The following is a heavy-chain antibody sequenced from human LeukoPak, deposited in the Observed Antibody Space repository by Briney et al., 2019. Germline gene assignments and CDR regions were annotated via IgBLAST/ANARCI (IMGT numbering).Heavy chain of an antibody. CDR2: IYHSGST. CDR3: ARIIAVAGPTYAFDI. V-gene: IGHV4-30-2*01. J-gene: IGHJ3*02. D-gene: IGHD6-19*01. Sequence: SQTLSLTCAVSGGSISSGGYSWSWIRQPPGKGLEWIGYIYHSGSTYCNPSLKSRVTISVDTSKNQFSLKLSSVTAADTAVYYCARIIAVAGPTYAFDIWGQGTMVTVSS. CDR1: GGSISSGGYS.